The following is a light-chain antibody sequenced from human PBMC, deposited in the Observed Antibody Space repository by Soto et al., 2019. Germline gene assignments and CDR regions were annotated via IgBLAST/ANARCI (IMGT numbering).Light chain of an antibody. J-gene: IGLJ2*01. CDR2: RND. CDR1: SSNIGSNT. CDR3: AAWDASLSGPV. V-gene: IGLV1-44*01. Sequence: QSVLTQPPSASGTPGQRVTISCSGSSSNIGSNTVNWYQQLPGTAPKLLIYRNDQRPAGVPDRFSGSKSGTSASLATTGLRPEDEADYYCAAWDASLSGPVFGGGTKVTVL.